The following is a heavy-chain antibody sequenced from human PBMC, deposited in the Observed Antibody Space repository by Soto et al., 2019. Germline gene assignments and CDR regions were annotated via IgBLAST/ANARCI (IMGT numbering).Heavy chain of an antibody. CDR1: GGSISSSSYY. CDR2: IYYSGST. CDR3: ARLRLGYCTNGVCYTPYYYYMDV. Sequence: PSETLSLTCTVSGGSISSSSYYWGWIRQPPGKGLEWIGSIYYSGSTYYNPSLKSRVTISVDTSKNQFSLKLSSVTAADTAVYYCARLRLGYCTNGVCYTPYYYYMDVWGKGTTVTVSS. V-gene: IGHV4-39*01. J-gene: IGHJ6*03. D-gene: IGHD2-8*01.